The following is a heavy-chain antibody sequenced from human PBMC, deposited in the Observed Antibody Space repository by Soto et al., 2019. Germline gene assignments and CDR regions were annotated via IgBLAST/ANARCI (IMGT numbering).Heavy chain of an antibody. D-gene: IGHD5-18*01. CDR2: ISTYTGNT. CDR3: ARAEWIQLWSFDY. V-gene: IGHV1-18*01. Sequence: GASVKVSCKASGYTFTNYDINWVRQAPGQRLEWMGWISTYTGNTKYAQKLQGRVTITTDTSTSTAYMELSGLRSEDTAVYYCARAEWIQLWSFDYWGQGTLVTVSS. CDR1: GYTFTNYD. J-gene: IGHJ4*02.